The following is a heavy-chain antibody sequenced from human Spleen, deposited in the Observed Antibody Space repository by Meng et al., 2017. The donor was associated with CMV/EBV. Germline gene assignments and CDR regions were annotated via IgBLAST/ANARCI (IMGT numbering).Heavy chain of an antibody. J-gene: IGHJ5*02. D-gene: IGHD2-15*01. Sequence: ASVKVSCKASGYTFTGYYMHWVRQAPGQGLEWMGWINPNSGGTNYARNFQDRVTLTRDTSINTAYMVLSRLTSGDTAVYYCARHLEEYRFGLAAQQNYFGPWAPGALVTVSS. CDR3: ARHLEEYRFGLAAQQNYFGP. CDR1: GYTFTGYY. V-gene: IGHV1-2*02. CDR2: INPNSGGT.